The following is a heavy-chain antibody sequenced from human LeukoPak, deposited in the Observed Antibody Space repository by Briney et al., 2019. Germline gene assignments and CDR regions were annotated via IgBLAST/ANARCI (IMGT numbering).Heavy chain of an antibody. CDR3: AREGPRGNSQFDY. CDR2: IWYDGSNK. J-gene: IGHJ4*02. CDR1: GFTFRNYG. V-gene: IGHV3-33*01. D-gene: IGHD2/OR15-2a*01. Sequence: GGSLRLSCAASGFTFRNYGMHWVRQAPGKGLEWVALIWYDGSNKYYTDSVKGRLTISRDNSKDTLFLQMNSLRAEDTAVYYCAREGPRGNSQFDYWGQGTLVTVST.